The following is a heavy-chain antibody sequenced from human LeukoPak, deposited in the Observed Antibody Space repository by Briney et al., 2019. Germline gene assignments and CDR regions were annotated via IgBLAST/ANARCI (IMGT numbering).Heavy chain of an antibody. J-gene: IGHJ4*02. V-gene: IGHV4-59*08. CDR1: GGSISNYY. CDR2: IYYSGST. Sequence: PSETLSLTCTVSGGSISNYYWSWIRQPPGKGLEWIGYIYYSGSTNYNPSLKSRVTISVDTSKNQFSLKLSSVTAADTAVYYCARRGSGWYYFDYWGQGTLVTVSS. D-gene: IGHD6-19*01. CDR3: ARRGSGWYYFDY.